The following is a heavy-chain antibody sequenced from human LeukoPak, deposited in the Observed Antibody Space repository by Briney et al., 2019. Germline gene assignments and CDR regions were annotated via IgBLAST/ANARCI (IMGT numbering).Heavy chain of an antibody. D-gene: IGHD4-17*01. CDR1: GVSFDDYY. CDR2: INHSGYT. J-gene: IGHJ4*02. CDR3: TRMTTGHDY. Sequence: PSETLSLTCAVSGVSFDDYYWSWVRQTPGKGLEWIGEINHSGYTNDNPSLKSRVTLSIDTSRKQLSLNLRSVTVADAGTYYCTRMTTGHDYWGQGTLVTVSS. V-gene: IGHV4-34*01.